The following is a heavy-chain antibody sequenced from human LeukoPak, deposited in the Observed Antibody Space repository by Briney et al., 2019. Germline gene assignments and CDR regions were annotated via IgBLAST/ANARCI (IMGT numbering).Heavy chain of an antibody. J-gene: IGHJ4*02. Sequence: GGSLRLSCAASGFTFSSYAMNWVRQAPGKGLEWVSSISSSSSYIYYADSVKGRFTISRDNAKNSLYLQMNSLRAEDTAVYYCARDIAVAGSNYWGQGTLVTVSS. V-gene: IGHV3-21*01. CDR1: GFTFSSYA. CDR3: ARDIAVAGSNY. CDR2: ISSSSSYI. D-gene: IGHD6-19*01.